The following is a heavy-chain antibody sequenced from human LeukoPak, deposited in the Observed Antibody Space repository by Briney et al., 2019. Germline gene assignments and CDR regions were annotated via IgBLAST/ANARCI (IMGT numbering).Heavy chain of an antibody. J-gene: IGHJ4*02. CDR1: GYTLIGYY. CDR3: AREISNWNYLFDY. D-gene: IGHD1-7*01. Sequence: ASVKVSCKASGYTLIGYYLHWVRQAPGQGLEWMGWMNGNSGGTKYGQKFQGRVTLSLDTSINTAYMELSSLRSDDTAVYYCAREISNWNYLFDYWGQGTLVTVSS. CDR2: MNGNSGGT. V-gene: IGHV1-2*02.